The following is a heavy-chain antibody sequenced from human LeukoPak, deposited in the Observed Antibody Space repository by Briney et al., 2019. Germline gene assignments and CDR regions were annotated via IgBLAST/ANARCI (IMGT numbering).Heavy chain of an antibody. D-gene: IGHD4/OR15-4a*01. J-gene: IGHJ5*02. V-gene: IGHV3-21*01. Sequence: GGSLRLSCAASGFTFSTSTMNWVRQAPGKGLEWVSSISSISNYIYYSDSVKGRFTISRDKAENSLYLQMNSLRAEDTAVYYCVRIPNSANFPNWFDPWGRGTLVTVPS. CDR2: ISSISNYI. CDR1: GFTFSTST. CDR3: VRIPNSANFPNWFDP.